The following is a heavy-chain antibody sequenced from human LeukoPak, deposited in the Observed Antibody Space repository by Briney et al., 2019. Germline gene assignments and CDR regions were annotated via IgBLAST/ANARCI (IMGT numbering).Heavy chain of an antibody. CDR3: ATGSAAGSPLDILTGSPFDY. V-gene: IGHV1-24*01. J-gene: IGHJ4*02. CDR1: GYTFTSYG. CDR2: FDPEDGET. Sequence: ASAKVSCKASGYTFTSYGISWVRQAPGKGLEWMGGFDPEDGETIYAQKFQGRVTMTEDTSTDTAYMELSSLRSEDTAVYYCATGSAAGSPLDILTGSPFDYWGQGTLVTVSS. D-gene: IGHD3-9*01.